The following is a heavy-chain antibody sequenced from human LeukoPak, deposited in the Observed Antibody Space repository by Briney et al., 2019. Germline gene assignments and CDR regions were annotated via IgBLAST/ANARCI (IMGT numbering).Heavy chain of an antibody. CDR1: GFTFSSYG. CDR3: ARDVGIAARLDYMDV. Sequence: GGSLRLSCAASGFTFSSYGMHWVRQAPGKGLEWVAFIRYDGSNKYYADSVKGRFTISRDNSKNTPYLQMGRLRAEDMAVYYCARDVGIAARLDYMDVWGKGTTVTVSS. V-gene: IGHV3-30*02. D-gene: IGHD6-6*01. J-gene: IGHJ6*03. CDR2: IRYDGSNK.